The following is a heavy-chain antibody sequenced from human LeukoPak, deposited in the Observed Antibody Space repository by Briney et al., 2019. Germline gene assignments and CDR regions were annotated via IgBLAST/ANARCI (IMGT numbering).Heavy chain of an antibody. Sequence: GGSLRLSCAASGFTFSSYAMSWVRQTPQKGLEWVANIKEDGSEKYYVDSVKGQFTISRENTKNSLYLQMNSLRADDTAVYYCARDHLGYSFDYWGQGTLVTVSS. CDR3: ARDHLGYSFDY. CDR2: IKEDGSEK. CDR1: GFTFSSYA. J-gene: IGHJ4*02. V-gene: IGHV3-7*04.